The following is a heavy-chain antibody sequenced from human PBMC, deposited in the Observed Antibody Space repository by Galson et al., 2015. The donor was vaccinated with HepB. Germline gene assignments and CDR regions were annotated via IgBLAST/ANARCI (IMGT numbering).Heavy chain of an antibody. Sequence: LRLSCAASGFSLSGSAMHWVRQASGKGLEWVGHIRSKGNNYAIAYAASVNGRFTISRDDSKNTAYLQMNSLKTEDTAVYYCTRRFAGYYYMDVWGKGTTVTVSS. V-gene: IGHV3-73*01. CDR1: GFSLSGSA. CDR2: IRSKGNNYAI. D-gene: IGHD3-10*01. CDR3: TRRFAGYYYMDV. J-gene: IGHJ6*03.